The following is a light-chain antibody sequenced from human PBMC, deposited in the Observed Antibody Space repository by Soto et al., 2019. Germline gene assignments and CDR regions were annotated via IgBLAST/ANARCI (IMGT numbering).Light chain of an antibody. CDR1: QSISSW. Sequence: DIQMTQSPSTLSASVGDRVTITCRASQSISSWLAWYQQKPGKAPKLLIYDASSLESGVPSRFSGSGSGTEFTPTISSLQPDDFATYYCQQYNSYLFGQGTKVDIK. CDR2: DAS. V-gene: IGKV1-5*01. CDR3: QQYNSYL. J-gene: IGKJ1*01.